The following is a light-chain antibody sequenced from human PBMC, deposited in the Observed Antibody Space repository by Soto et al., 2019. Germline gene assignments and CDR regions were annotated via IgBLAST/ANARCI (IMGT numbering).Light chain of an antibody. CDR3: QQRINWPLT. Sequence: EIVLTQSPATLFVSPGERATLSCRASQSVSSYLGWYQQKPGQAPRLLIYDTSNRATGIPARFSGSGSGTDFTLTISSLEPEDFAIYYCQQRINWPLTFGGGTKVGIK. J-gene: IGKJ4*01. V-gene: IGKV3-11*01. CDR1: QSVSSY. CDR2: DTS.